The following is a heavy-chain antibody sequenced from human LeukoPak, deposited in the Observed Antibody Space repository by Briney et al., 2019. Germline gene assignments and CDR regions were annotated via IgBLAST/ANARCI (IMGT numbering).Heavy chain of an antibody. D-gene: IGHD1-26*01. Sequence: SETLSLTCTVSGGSINRYYWSWIGQPPGKGLEWIGYIYYSGSTIYNPSLKSRVTMSLDTSKNQFSLKLNSVTAADTAVYYCASGSYSFYYFNYWGQGTLVTVSS. CDR2: IYYSGST. CDR1: GGSINRYY. J-gene: IGHJ4*02. V-gene: IGHV4-59*01. CDR3: ASGSYSFYYFNY.